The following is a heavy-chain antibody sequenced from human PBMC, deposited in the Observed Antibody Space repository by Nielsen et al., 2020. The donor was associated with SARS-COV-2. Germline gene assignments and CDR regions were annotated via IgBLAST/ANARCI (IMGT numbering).Heavy chain of an antibody. D-gene: IGHD3-16*01. CDR1: GYTFTSYY. CDR2: INPSRGST. Sequence: ASVEVSCKASGYTFTSYYIHCVRQAPGQGLEWMGTINPSRGSTSYAQKFQGRVTMSRDTSTSTVYMELSSLRSEDTAVYYCARDGDGMDIWGQGTTVTVSS. CDR3: ARDGDGMDI. V-gene: IGHV1-46*01. J-gene: IGHJ6*02.